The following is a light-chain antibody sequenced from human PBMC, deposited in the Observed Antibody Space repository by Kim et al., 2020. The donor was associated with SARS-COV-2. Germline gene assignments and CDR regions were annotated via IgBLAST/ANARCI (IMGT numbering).Light chain of an antibody. J-gene: IGLJ2*01. V-gene: IGLV3-9*02. CDR1: NLEYKE. Sequence: SYELTQPLSISVALGQTAKITCEGDNLEYKEVHWYQQEPGQAPVLVVSRDYNRAYGIPERFSASTSGNTATLTISGVQAGDEADYYCQVWDISTVVFGGGTKVTVL. CDR3: QVWDISTVV. CDR2: RDY.